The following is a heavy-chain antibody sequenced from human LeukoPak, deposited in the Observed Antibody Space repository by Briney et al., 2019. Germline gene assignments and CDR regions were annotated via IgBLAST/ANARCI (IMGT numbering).Heavy chain of an antibody. CDR1: GYTFTSYY. Sequence: ASVKVSCKASGYTFTSYYTHWVRQAPGQGLEWMGIINPSGGSTSYAQKFQGRVTMTRDTSTSTAYMELRSLRSDDTAVYYCARVDTVLMVYGVPNWFDPWGQGTLVTVSS. CDR2: INPSGGST. J-gene: IGHJ5*02. V-gene: IGHV1-46*01. CDR3: ARVDTVLMVYGVPNWFDP. D-gene: IGHD2-8*01.